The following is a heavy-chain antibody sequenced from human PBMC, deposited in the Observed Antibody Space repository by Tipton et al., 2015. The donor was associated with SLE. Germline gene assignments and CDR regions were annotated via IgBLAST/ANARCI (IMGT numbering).Heavy chain of an antibody. D-gene: IGHD3-10*01. CDR2: ITNNGNT. J-gene: IGHJ6*03. CDR3: ARHTRGDIYYYYYMDV. V-gene: IGHV4-39*01. CDR1: GGSISGTNYY. Sequence: TLSLTCTVSGGSISGTNYYWDWIRQPPGKGPEWIGRITNNGNTYYIPSLQSRVTISVDTSKNQFSLKLSSVTAADTAVYYCARHTRGDIYYYYYMDVWGKGTTVTVSS.